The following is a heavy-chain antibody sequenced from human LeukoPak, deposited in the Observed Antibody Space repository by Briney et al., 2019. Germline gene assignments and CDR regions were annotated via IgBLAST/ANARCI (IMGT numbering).Heavy chain of an antibody. V-gene: IGHV4-59*01. CDR3: ARDGYYGSGVDY. Sequence: SETLSLTCTVSGGSISSYYWSWIRQPPGKGLEWVGYIYYTGNTNYNPSLRSRVTISLNTSKNQFSLKLNSVTAADTAVYYCARDGYYGSGVDYWGQGTLVAVSS. J-gene: IGHJ4*02. D-gene: IGHD3-10*01. CDR1: GGSISSYY. CDR2: IYYTGNT.